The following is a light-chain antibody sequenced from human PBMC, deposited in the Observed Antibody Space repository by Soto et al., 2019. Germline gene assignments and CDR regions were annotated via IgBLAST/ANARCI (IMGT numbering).Light chain of an antibody. CDR2: GAS. Sequence: EIVLTQSPGTLSLSPGERATLSCRASQSLSFSFLTWYQHRPGQPPRLLIYGASNRAAGIPDRFSGSGSGTDFTRTIRRLEPEDFAVYYCQHYDRPPCTFGPGTKVDVK. CDR3: QHYDRPPCT. CDR1: QSLSFSF. J-gene: IGKJ3*01. V-gene: IGKV3-20*01.